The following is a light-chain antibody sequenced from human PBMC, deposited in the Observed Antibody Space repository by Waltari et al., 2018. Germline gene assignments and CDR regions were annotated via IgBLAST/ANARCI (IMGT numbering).Light chain of an antibody. CDR3: QQYFTTPYT. Sequence: DIVLTQSLDSLAVSLGERVTFNCKSSQSLLYSSNNRNYLAWSQQRAGQSPKLLIYGAATREMGVPGRFRGSGSGTDFTLTISSLQAEDVAIYYCQQYFTTPYTFGRGTKLEIK. CDR2: GAA. CDR1: QSLLYSSNNRNY. J-gene: IGKJ2*01. V-gene: IGKV4-1*01.